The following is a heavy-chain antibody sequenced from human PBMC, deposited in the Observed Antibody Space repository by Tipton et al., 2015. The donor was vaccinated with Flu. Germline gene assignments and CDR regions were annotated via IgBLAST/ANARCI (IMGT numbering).Heavy chain of an antibody. J-gene: IGHJ4*02. V-gene: IGHV4-39*07. Sequence: TLSLTCTVSGGSISSSSDYWGWIRQPPGKGLEWIGSIYYSGSTNYNPSLKSRVTISVDTSKNQFSLKLSSVTAADTAVYYCARGDCSSTSCLDYWGQGTLVTVSS. CDR2: IYYSGST. CDR1: GGSISSSSDY. CDR3: ARGDCSSTSCLDY. D-gene: IGHD2-2*01.